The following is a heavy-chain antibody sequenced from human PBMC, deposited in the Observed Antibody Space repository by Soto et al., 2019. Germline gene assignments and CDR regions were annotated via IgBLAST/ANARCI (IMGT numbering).Heavy chain of an antibody. D-gene: IGHD3-10*01. V-gene: IGHV3-74*01. CDR2: ISENGGIT. CDR3: AREYYSSGTH. CDR1: GFTFSTYW. J-gene: IGHJ1*01. Sequence: EVQLVESGGGLVQPGGTLRLSCAASGFTFSTYWMQWVRQVPGEGLVWVSSISENGGITTYADSVKGRFNISRDNAKNTLYLQMNGLSDEDTDIYYCAREYYSSGTHWGQGTLGTV.